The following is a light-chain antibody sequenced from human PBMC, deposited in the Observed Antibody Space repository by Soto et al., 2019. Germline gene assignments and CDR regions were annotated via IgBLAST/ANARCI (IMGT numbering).Light chain of an antibody. CDR3: QQDDESPT. CDR2: GVS. V-gene: IGKV3-20*01. CDR1: QSVSSNY. Sequence: EIVLTQSPDTLSLSPGERASLSCRVSQSVSSNYLAWYQQTPGQAPRLLIYGVSTRATGIPGRFRGSGSGTDFTLTITMLEPEYVAVYWCQQDDESPTFGGGTKVEIK. J-gene: IGKJ4*01.